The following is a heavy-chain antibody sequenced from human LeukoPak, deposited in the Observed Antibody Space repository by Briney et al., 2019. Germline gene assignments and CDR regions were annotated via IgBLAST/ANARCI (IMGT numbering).Heavy chain of an antibody. Sequence: GGSLRLSCAASGFTFSSYAMSWVRQAPGKGLEWVSAISGSSGSTYYADSVKGRFTISRDNSKNTLYLQMNSLRAEDTAVYYCARHSENSYGYFDYWGQGTLVTASS. V-gene: IGHV3-23*01. J-gene: IGHJ4*02. CDR1: GFTFSSYA. D-gene: IGHD5-18*01. CDR3: ARHSENSYGYFDY. CDR2: ISGSSGST.